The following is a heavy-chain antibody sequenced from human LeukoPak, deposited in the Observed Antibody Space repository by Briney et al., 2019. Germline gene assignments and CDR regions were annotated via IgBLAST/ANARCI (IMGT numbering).Heavy chain of an antibody. CDR1: GFTFSNYA. CDR3: GKTSTYRVGAFEY. V-gene: IGHV3-23*01. Sequence: GGSLRLSCAASGFTFSNYAMSWVRQAPGKGLEWVSDISGSGGSTYYAGSVKGRFSISRDNSRNTLYLQMKSLRAEDTAVYYCGKTSTYRVGAFEYWGQETLVTVSS. D-gene: IGHD5-12*01. J-gene: IGHJ4*02. CDR2: ISGSGGST.